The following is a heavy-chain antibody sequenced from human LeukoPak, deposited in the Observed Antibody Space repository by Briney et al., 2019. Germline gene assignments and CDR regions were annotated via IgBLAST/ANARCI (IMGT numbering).Heavy chain of an antibody. J-gene: IGHJ4*02. CDR3: ARDREVALFYFDY. CDR2: IKQDGSEK. D-gene: IGHD3-10*01. CDR1: GFTFNSYW. Sequence: GGSLRLSCAASGFTFNSYWIGLVRQAPGKGLEWVANIKQDGSEKYYVDSVKGRFTISRDNTKNSLFLQMNSLRAEDTAVYYCARDREVALFYFDYWGQGTLVTVSS. V-gene: IGHV3-7*01.